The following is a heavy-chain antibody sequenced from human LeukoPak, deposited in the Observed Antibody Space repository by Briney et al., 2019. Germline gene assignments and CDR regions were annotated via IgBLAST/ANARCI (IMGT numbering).Heavy chain of an antibody. CDR1: GYTLTELS. Sequence: ASVKVSCKVSGYTLTELSMHWVRQAPGKGLEWMGGFDPEDGETIYAQKFQGRVTMTEDTSTDTAYMELSSLRSEDTAVYYCARVPYDYVWGSYRSYYFDYWGQGTLVTVSS. CDR3: ARVPYDYVWGSYRSYYFDY. V-gene: IGHV1-24*01. J-gene: IGHJ4*02. D-gene: IGHD3-16*02. CDR2: FDPEDGET.